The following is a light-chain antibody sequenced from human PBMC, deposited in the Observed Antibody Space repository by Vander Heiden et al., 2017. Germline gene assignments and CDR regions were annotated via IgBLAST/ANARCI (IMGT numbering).Light chain of an antibody. CDR1: QSINMR. Sequence: DIQMTQSPSTLSASIGDRVTITCRASQSINMRLAWYQQKAGKAPKLLIYEASNLESGVPSRFSGSGSGTEFTLTISSLQADDSATYYCQQYNSYSLYSFGQGTKLEIK. CDR3: QQYNSYSLYS. CDR2: EAS. V-gene: IGKV1-5*03. J-gene: IGKJ2*03.